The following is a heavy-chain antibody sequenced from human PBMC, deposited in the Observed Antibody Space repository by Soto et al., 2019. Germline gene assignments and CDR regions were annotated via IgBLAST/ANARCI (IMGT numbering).Heavy chain of an antibody. CDR3: TRDPPPDYYYYYGMDV. CDR2: IRSKAYGGTT. Sequence: GGSLRLSCTASGFTFGDYAMSWFRQAPGKGLEWVGFIRSKAYGGTTEYAASVKGRFTISRDDSKSIAYLQMNSLKTDDTSVYYCTRDPPPDYYYYYGMDVWGQGTTVTVSS. J-gene: IGHJ6*02. CDR1: GFTFGDYA. V-gene: IGHV3-49*03.